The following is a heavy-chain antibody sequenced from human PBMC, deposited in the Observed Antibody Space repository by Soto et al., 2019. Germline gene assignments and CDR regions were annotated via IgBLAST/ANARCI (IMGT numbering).Heavy chain of an antibody. CDR1: GYSFTSYW. Sequence: PGESLKISCKGSGYSFTSYWIGWVRQMPGKGLEWMGIIYPGDSDTRYSPSFQGQVTISADKSISTAYLQWSSLKASDTAVYYCARAVDYYDSSGYYQRFDYWGQGTLVTVSS. D-gene: IGHD3-22*01. V-gene: IGHV5-51*01. CDR3: ARAVDYYDSSGYYQRFDY. CDR2: IYPGDSDT. J-gene: IGHJ4*02.